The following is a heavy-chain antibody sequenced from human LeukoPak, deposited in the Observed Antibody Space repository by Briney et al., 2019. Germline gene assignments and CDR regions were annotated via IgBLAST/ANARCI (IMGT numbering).Heavy chain of an antibody. CDR3: AKPLTGRRSFDC. CDR2: ISNSGGTT. J-gene: IGHJ4*02. CDR1: GFTFSSYV. Sequence: GGSLRLSCAASGFTFSSYVISWVRQARGKGLEWVSGISNSGGTTYYADSVKGRFTISRDNSQNTLYLQMNSLRAEDTAVYYCAKPLTGRRSFDCWGQGALVTVSS. V-gene: IGHV3-23*01. D-gene: IGHD3-10*01.